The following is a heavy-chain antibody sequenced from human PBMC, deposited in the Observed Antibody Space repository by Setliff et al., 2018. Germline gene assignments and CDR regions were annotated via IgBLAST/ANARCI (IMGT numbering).Heavy chain of an antibody. D-gene: IGHD3-16*01. CDR2: IYDSGKT. J-gene: IGHJ4*02. V-gene: IGHV4-39*01. CDR1: GDSISSFSYY. CDR3: ASCRFQVPYNY. Sequence: TLSLPCTVPGDSISSFSYYWGWIRQPPGKGLEWIGTIYDSGKTYYNPSLKSRVSISVDTSKNQFSLKLNSVTAADTGVYYCASCRFQVPYNYWGQGALVTVSS.